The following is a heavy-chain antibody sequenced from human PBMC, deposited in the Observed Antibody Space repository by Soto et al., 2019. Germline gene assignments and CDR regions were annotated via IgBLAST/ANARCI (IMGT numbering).Heavy chain of an antibody. CDR2: IYSGGST. D-gene: IGHD6-13*01. Sequence: EVQLVESGGGLVQPGGSLRLSCAASGFTVSSNYMSWVRQAPGKGLEWVSVIYSGGSTYYADSVKGRFTVSRDNSKNTPYLQMNSLRAEDTAVYYCARPRGIAAPPDVWGQGTTVTVSS. J-gene: IGHJ6*02. CDR1: GFTVSSNY. CDR3: ARPRGIAAPPDV. V-gene: IGHV3-66*01.